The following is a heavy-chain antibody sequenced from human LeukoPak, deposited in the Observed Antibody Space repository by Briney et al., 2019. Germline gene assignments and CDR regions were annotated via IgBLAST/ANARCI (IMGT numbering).Heavy chain of an antibody. CDR3: ARGRGDYRLTPHDN. D-gene: IGHD4-17*01. CDR2: ISTGSDYM. J-gene: IGHJ4*02. V-gene: IGHV3-21*01. CDR1: GFTFSSYN. Sequence: GGSLRLSCAASGFTFSSYNMAWVRQAPGKGLEWVSSISTGSDYMYYADSLKGRFTISRDNAKNSLYLQMNNLRAEDTAVYYRARGRGDYRLTPHDNWGQGTLVTVSS.